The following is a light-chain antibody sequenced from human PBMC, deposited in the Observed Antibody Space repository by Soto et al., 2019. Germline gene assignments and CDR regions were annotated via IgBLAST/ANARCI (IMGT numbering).Light chain of an antibody. Sequence: TVMTQSAPTVSVTAGERATLSCRASQSVGSKVACYQQNPGQAPSLLIYGASTRASGIPLRFSGSGSGTEFTLTISSLQSEDFAVYDCQQYSNWPLVTFGGGTKVDIK. V-gene: IGKV3-15*01. CDR1: QSVGSK. J-gene: IGKJ4*01. CDR3: QQYSNWPLVT. CDR2: GAS.